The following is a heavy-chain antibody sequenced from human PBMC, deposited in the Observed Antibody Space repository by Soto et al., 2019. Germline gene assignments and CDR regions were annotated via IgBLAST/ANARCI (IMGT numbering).Heavy chain of an antibody. Sequence: PWESXRLSCSSSGFTLIIYCIHWVRQAPGKGLVWVSRINSDGSSTRYADSVKGRFTISRDNAKKTLYLQMKSLRAEDTAVYFCEKGYSGYDYAYWGQGSLVTVSS. J-gene: IGHJ4*02. D-gene: IGHD5-12*01. V-gene: IGHV3-74*01. CDR3: EKGYSGYDYAY. CDR1: GFTLIIYC. CDR2: INSDGSST.